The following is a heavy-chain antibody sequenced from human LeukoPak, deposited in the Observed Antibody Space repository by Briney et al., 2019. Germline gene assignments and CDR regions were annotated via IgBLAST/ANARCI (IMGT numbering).Heavy chain of an antibody. CDR2: IYRDGGT. J-gene: IGHJ4*02. Sequence: PGGSLRLSCAASGFTVSNDYMSWVRQAPGKGLEWVSVIYRDGGTYYADSVRGRFTISRDNSKNTLYLQMNSLRAEDTAVYYCARVRGYDTSDYDYWGQGTLVTVSS. V-gene: IGHV3-53*01. CDR1: GFTVSNDY. D-gene: IGHD3-22*01. CDR3: ARVRGYDTSDYDY.